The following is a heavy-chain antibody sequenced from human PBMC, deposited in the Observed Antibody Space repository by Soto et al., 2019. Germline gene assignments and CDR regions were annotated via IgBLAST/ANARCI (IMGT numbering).Heavy chain of an antibody. Sequence: SETLSLTCAVYGGSFSGYYWSWIRQPPGKGLEWIGEINHSGSTNYNPSLKSRVTISVDTSKNQFSLKLSSVTAADTAVYYCARTRGEYYYDSSGYYSDYWGQGTLVTVSS. J-gene: IGHJ4*02. CDR1: GGSFSGYY. CDR2: INHSGST. D-gene: IGHD3-22*01. CDR3: ARTRGEYYYDSSGYYSDY. V-gene: IGHV4-34*01.